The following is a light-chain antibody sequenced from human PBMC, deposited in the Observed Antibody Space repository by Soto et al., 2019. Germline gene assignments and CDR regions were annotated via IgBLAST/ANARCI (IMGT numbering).Light chain of an antibody. CDR2: GAS. CDR1: QSVSGN. Sequence: EVVMTQSPATLSVSPVERVTLSCTASQSVSGNLAWYQQKPGQAPRLLIHGASTRATDIPARFSGSGSGTEFTLTITSLQSADFAVYYCQQYHNWPPGLTFGGGTRVEIK. J-gene: IGKJ4*01. V-gene: IGKV3-15*01. CDR3: QQYHNWPPGLT.